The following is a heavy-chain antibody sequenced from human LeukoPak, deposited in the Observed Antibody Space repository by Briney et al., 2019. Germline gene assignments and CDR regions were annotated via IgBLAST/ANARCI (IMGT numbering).Heavy chain of an antibody. V-gene: IGHV1-69*05. J-gene: IGHJ4*02. CDR3: ARSVTWIQAPLDY. CDR2: IIPIFGTA. CDR1: GGTFSSYA. D-gene: IGHD5-18*01. Sequence: SVKVSCKASGGTFSSYAISWVRQAPGQGLEWMGGIIPIFGTANYAQEFQGRVTITTDESTGTAYMELSSLRSEDTAVYYCARSVTWIQAPLDYWGQGTLVTVSS.